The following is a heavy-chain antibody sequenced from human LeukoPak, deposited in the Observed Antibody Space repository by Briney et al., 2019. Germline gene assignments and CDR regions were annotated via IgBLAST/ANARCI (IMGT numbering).Heavy chain of an antibody. D-gene: IGHD3-22*01. Sequence: ASVKVSCKASGYTFTSYDLNWVRQATGQGLEWMGWMNPNRGNTGYAQKFQGRVTMTRNTSISTAYMELSSLRSEDTAVYYCARAPDSSGYYSFDYWGQGTLVTVSS. CDR3: ARAPDSSGYYSFDY. V-gene: IGHV1-8*01. CDR2: MNPNRGNT. CDR1: GYTFTSYD. J-gene: IGHJ4*02.